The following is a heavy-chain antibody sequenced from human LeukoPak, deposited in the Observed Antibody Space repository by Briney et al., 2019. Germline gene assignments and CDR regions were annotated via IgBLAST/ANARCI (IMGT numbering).Heavy chain of an antibody. J-gene: IGHJ6*02. CDR2: IYSGGDT. D-gene: IGHD2-8*01. V-gene: IGHV3-53*04. CDR3: AAPSGVVRLGV. CDR1: GLTVSSNY. Sequence: GGSLRLSCAVSGLTVSSNYMSWVRQAPGKGLEWVSVIYSGGDTYYEASVKGRFTTSSHNSKNTLYLQMSSLRTDDTAVYYCAAPSGVVRLGVWGQGTTVTVSS.